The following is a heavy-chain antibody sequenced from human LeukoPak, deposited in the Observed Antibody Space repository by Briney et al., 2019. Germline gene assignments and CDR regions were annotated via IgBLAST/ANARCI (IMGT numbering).Heavy chain of an antibody. D-gene: IGHD6-19*01. CDR2: IFPSDSDS. CDR3: ARKGPPGWSRARYWFDP. Sequence: GESLKISCKGSGDSFTNYWIGWVRQMPGKGLEWMGIIFPSDSDSRYSPSFQGQVTISADKSISTAYLQWSSLKASDTAMYYCARKGPPGWSRARYWFDPWGQGTLVTVSS. CDR1: GDSFTNYW. J-gene: IGHJ5*02. V-gene: IGHV5-51*01.